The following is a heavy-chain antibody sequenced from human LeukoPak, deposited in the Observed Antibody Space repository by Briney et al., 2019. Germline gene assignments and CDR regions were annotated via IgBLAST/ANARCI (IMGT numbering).Heavy chain of an antibody. CDR3: ARGGSYAMDV. CDR1: GYTFTNYG. CDR2: ISAYNGNT. Sequence: ASVKVSCKTSGYTFTNYGISWVRQAPGLGLGWMGWISAYNGNTNYAQKVQGRVTMTTDTPTSTAYMELRSLGFDDTAVYYCARGGSYAMDVWGQGTTVTVAS. J-gene: IGHJ6*02. D-gene: IGHD2-2*01. V-gene: IGHV1-18*01.